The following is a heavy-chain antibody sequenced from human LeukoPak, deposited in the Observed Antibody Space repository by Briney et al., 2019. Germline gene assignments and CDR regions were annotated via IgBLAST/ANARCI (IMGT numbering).Heavy chain of an antibody. Sequence: SETLSLTCAVSGGSISSGGYSWSWIRQPAGKGLEWIGRIYTSGTTNYNPSLKSRVTMSVDTSKSQFSLKLTSVTAADTAVYYCARGPYCGGDCYFDYWGQGTLVTVSS. J-gene: IGHJ4*02. CDR1: GGSISSGGYS. CDR3: ARGPYCGGDCYFDY. V-gene: IGHV4-61*02. CDR2: IYTSGTT. D-gene: IGHD2-21*02.